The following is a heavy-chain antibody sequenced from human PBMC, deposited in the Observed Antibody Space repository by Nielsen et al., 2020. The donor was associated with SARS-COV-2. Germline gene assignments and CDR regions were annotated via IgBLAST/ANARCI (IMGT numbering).Heavy chain of an antibody. J-gene: IGHJ4*02. Sequence: SETLSLTCTVSGGSVSSVSYYWSWIRQPPGKGLEWIGYIYYSGSTNYNPSLKSRVTISVDTSKNQFSLKLSSVTAADTAVYYCARHEPTVTSPQLPLYWGQGTLVTVSS. V-gene: IGHV4-61*01. CDR3: ARHEPTVTSPQLPLY. CDR2: IYYSGST. CDR1: GGSVSSVSYY. D-gene: IGHD4-17*01.